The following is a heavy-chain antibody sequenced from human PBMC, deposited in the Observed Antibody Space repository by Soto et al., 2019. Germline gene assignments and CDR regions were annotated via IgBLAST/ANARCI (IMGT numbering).Heavy chain of an antibody. V-gene: IGHV1-18*01. CDR3: ARDKQPGMVYADY. J-gene: IGHJ4*02. Sequence: ASVKVSCKASGYTFATYGLSWVRQAPGQGLEWMGWIGAYNGNTYYAQKLQGRVTMTTATSTSTAYMELRSLRSDDTAVYYCARDKQPGMVYADYWGQGTLVTVSS. CDR2: IGAYNGNT. D-gene: IGHD2-8*01. CDR1: GYTFATYG.